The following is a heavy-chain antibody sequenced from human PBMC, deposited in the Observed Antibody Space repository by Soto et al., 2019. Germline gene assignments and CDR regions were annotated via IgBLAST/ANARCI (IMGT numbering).Heavy chain of an antibody. V-gene: IGHV1-8*01. CDR2: MNPNSGNT. CDR3: ARGRPSWIQRWLGGSFEL. J-gene: IGHJ2*01. CDR1: GYTFTSYD. D-gene: IGHD5-18*01. Sequence: QVQLVQSGAEVKKPGASVKVSCKASGYTFTSYDINWVRQATGQGLEWMGWMNPNSGNTGYAQKFHSRVTMTRHTSMRTACMELSSLRSEDPAVYYCARGRPSWIQRWLGGSFELWGRGSLVTVSS.